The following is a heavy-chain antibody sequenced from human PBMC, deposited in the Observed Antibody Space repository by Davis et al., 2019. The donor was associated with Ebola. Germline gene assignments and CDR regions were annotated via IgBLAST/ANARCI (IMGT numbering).Heavy chain of an antibody. Sequence: AASVKVSCKASGYTFTNYYMHWVRQAPGQGLEWMGMINPNDGRTIYAEKFQGRVTISADESTTTAYMDLSSLTSDDTAVYYCAGGVVVAGGFDYWGQGTLVSVSS. J-gene: IGHJ4*02. V-gene: IGHV1-46*01. D-gene: IGHD6-19*01. CDR2: INPNDGRT. CDR3: AGGVVVAGGFDY. CDR1: GYTFTNYY.